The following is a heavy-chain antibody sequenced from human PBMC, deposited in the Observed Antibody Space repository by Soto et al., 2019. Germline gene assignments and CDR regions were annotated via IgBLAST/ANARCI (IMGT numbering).Heavy chain of an antibody. D-gene: IGHD6-19*01. J-gene: IGHJ4*02. V-gene: IGHV1-24*01. Sequence: QVQLVQSGAEVTQPGASVKVSCKVSGYTLTELSMHWVRQAPGKGLEWMGGFDPEDGETIYAQKFQGRVTITEDTSTDTAYIELSSLRSEDTAVYYWATAPNSSGFDYWGQGTLVTVSS. CDR1: GYTLTELS. CDR3: ATAPNSSGFDY. CDR2: FDPEDGET.